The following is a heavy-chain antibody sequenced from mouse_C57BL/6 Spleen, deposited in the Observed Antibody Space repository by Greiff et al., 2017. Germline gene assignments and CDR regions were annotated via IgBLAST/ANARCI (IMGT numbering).Heavy chain of an antibody. CDR1: GYSFTGYY. Sequence: VHVKQSGPELVKPGASVKISCKASGYSFTGYYMNWVKQSPEQSLEWIGEINPSTGGTTYNQKFKAKATLTVEQSSSTAYMQLTSLTSEDSAVYYCSRGLRRFDDWGKGTTLTVSS. CDR2: INPSTGGT. CDR3: SRGLRRFDD. V-gene: IGHV1-42*01. J-gene: IGHJ2*01. D-gene: IGHD2-2*01.